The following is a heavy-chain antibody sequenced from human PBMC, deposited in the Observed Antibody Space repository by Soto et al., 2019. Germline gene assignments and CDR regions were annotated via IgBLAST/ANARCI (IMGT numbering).Heavy chain of an antibody. CDR1: GFTFSRYE. Sequence: EGQLVESGGGLVHPGGSLRLSCSASGFTFSRYEMNWVRQGPGRGLEWISYISPSDSAAYYADSVKSRFTISRDNAKNTLILQMNSLRAEDTAVYYCARTLKNQLPPYYYAMDVWGQGTTVTISS. V-gene: IGHV3-48*03. D-gene: IGHD1-1*01. CDR3: ARTLKNQLPPYYYAMDV. CDR2: ISPSDSAA. J-gene: IGHJ6*02.